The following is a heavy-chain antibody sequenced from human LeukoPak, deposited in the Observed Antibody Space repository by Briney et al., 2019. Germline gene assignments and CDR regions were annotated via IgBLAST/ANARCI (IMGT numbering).Heavy chain of an antibody. Sequence: GASVKVSCKASGYTFTAYYMHWVRQAPGQGFEWMGVIDPSGGSTSYAQRFQDRVTMTSDTSTSTVYMELSSLRSEDTAVYYCARGDGDSDSNGVLMGWFDPWGQGTLVTVSS. J-gene: IGHJ5*02. D-gene: IGHD3-22*01. CDR1: GYTFTAYY. CDR2: IDPSGGST. CDR3: ARGDGDSDSNGVLMGWFDP. V-gene: IGHV1-46*01.